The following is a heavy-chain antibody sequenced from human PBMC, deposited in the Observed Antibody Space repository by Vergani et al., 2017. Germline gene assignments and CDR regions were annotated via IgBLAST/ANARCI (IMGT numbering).Heavy chain of an antibody. V-gene: IGHV3-30*01. CDR3: ARGAPYYYGSGSYYKGNNWFDP. D-gene: IGHD3-10*01. Sequence: QVQLVGSGGGVVQPGRSLRLSCAASGFTFSSYAMHWVRQAPGKGLEWVAVISYDGSNKYYADSVKGRFTISRDNSKNTLYLQMNSLRAEDTAVYYCARGAPYYYGSGSYYKGNNWFDPWGQGTLVTVSS. CDR2: ISYDGSNK. J-gene: IGHJ5*02. CDR1: GFTFSSYA.